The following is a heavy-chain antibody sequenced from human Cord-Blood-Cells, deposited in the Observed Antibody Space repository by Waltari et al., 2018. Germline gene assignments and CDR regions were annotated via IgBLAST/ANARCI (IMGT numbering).Heavy chain of an antibody. V-gene: IGHV4-34*01. CDR3: ARVLRSSSSWYGWFDP. CDR2: INHSGST. CDR1: GGSFSGYY. J-gene: IGHJ5*02. Sequence: QVQLQQWGAGLLKPSETLSLTCAVYGGSFSGYYWSWIRQPPGKGLEWIGEINHSGSTNYNPSLKSRVTISVDTSKNQFSLKLSSVTAADTAVYYCARVLRSSSSWYGWFDPWGQGTLVTVSS. D-gene: IGHD6-13*01.